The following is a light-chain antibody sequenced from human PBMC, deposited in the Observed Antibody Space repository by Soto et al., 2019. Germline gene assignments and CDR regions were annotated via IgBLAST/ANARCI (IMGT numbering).Light chain of an antibody. CDR1: SIDFGNYNL. J-gene: IGLJ1*01. Sequence: QSALTQPASVSGSPGQSITISCTGTSIDFGNYNLVSWYQQHPGKVPKLILFEVNKRPSGVSGRFSGSKSGNTASLTISGLQAEDEADYYCCSFTSSNTHVFGTGTKLTVL. CDR3: CSFTSSNTHV. V-gene: IGLV2-23*02. CDR2: EVN.